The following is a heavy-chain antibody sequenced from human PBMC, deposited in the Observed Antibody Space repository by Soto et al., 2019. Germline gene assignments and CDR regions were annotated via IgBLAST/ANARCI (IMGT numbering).Heavy chain of an antibody. CDR3: ARHPRGYSYDYYYYGMDV. J-gene: IGHJ6*02. CDR2: IDPSDSYT. Sequence: PGECLKISCKGSGYSFTSYWISWVRQMPGKGLEWMGRIDPSDSYTNYSPSFQGHVTISADKSISTAYLQWSSLKASDTAMYYCARHPRGYSYDYYYYGMDVWGQGTTVTVSS. D-gene: IGHD5-18*01. CDR1: GYSFTSYW. V-gene: IGHV5-10-1*01.